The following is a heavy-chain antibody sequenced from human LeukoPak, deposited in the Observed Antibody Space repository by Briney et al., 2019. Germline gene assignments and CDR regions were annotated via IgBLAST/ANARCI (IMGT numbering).Heavy chain of an antibody. V-gene: IGHV6-1*01. CDR1: GDSVSSNSAA. D-gene: IGHD6-19*01. J-gene: IGHJ6*03. Sequence: SQTLSLTCAISGDSVSSNSAAWNWIRQSPSRGLEWLGRTYYRSKWYNDYAVSVKSRITINPDTSKNQFSLQLNSVTPEDTAVYYCARAAKVAVAGPRGYYYYYMDVWGKGTTVTVSS. CDR2: TYYRSKWYN. CDR3: ARAAKVAVAGPRGYYYYYMDV.